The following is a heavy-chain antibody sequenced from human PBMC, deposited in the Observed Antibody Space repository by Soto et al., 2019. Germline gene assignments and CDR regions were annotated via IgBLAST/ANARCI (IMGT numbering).Heavy chain of an antibody. V-gene: IGHV1-18*01. CDR2: ISAYNGNT. CDR1: GYTFTSYG. CDR3: ASSTFDYGDYVFDP. D-gene: IGHD4-17*01. J-gene: IGHJ5*02. Sequence: GASVKVSFKASGYTFTSYGISWVRQAPGQGLEWMGWISAYNGNTNYAQKLQGRVTMTTDTSTSTAYMELRSLRSDDTAVYYCASSTFDYGDYVFDPWGQGTLVTVSS.